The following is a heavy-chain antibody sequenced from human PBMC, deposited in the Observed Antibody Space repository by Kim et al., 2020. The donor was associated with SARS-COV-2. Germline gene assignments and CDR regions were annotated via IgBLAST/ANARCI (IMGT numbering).Heavy chain of an antibody. Sequence: GGSLRLSCAASGLSFDSSAMSWVRQAPGKGLEWVAVISVDGRNKAYAGSVKGRVTISRDNSKSTLHLQMNSLRVEDTAVYYCARGNYYESVSLSDYYNGMYVWGQGTTVTVSS. CDR3: ARGNYYESVSLSDYYNGMYV. D-gene: IGHD3-10*01. CDR1: GLSFDSSA. CDR2: ISVDGRNK. V-gene: IGHV3-30-3*01. J-gene: IGHJ6*02.